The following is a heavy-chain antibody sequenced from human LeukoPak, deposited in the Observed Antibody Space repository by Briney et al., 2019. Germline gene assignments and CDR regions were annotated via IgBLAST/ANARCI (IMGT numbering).Heavy chain of an antibody. D-gene: IGHD3-3*01. Sequence: SQTLSLTCTVSGGSISSGSYYWSWIRQPAGKGLEWIGRIYTSGSTNYNPSLKSRVNISVDTSKNQFSLKLSSVTAADTAVYYCARTQYDFWSGTYYFDYWGQGTLVTVSS. CDR3: ARTQYDFWSGTYYFDY. J-gene: IGHJ4*02. CDR1: GGSISSGSYY. V-gene: IGHV4-61*02. CDR2: IYTSGST.